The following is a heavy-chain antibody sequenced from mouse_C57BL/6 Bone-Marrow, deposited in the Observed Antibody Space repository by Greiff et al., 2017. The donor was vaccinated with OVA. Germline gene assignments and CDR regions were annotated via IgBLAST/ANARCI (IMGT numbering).Heavy chain of an antibody. D-gene: IGHD2-2*01. CDR1: GYTFTSYW. CDR2: IDPSDSYT. Sequence: QVQLQQPGAELVKPGASVKLSCKASGYTFTSYWMQWVKQRPGQGLEWIGEIDPSDSYTNYNQKFKGKATLTVDTSSSTAYMQLSSLTSEDSAFYYCARRGYPYYYAMDYWGQGTSVTVSS. CDR3: ARRGYPYYYAMDY. V-gene: IGHV1-50*01. J-gene: IGHJ4*01.